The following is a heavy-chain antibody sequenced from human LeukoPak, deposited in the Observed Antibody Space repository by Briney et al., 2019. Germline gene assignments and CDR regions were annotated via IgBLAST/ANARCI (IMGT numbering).Heavy chain of an antibody. V-gene: IGHV1-2*02. Sequence: GASVKDSCKASGYTFTGYDMHWVRQAPGQGLEWMGWINPNSGGTNYAQKFQGRVTMTRDTSISTAYMELSRLRSDDTAVYYCARDLYRYCSGGSCPGGYWGQGTLITVSS. CDR1: GYTFTGYD. CDR2: INPNSGGT. CDR3: ARDLYRYCSGGSCPGGY. D-gene: IGHD2-15*01. J-gene: IGHJ4*02.